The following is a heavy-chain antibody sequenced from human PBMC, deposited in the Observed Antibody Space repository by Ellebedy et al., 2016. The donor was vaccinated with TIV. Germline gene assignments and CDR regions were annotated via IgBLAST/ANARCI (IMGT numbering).Heavy chain of an antibody. Sequence: AASVKVSCKASGYTFASYFIHWVRQAPGQGLEWMGIINPNGGNTNYAQRFQGRVTMTRDTSTRTVYMELSSLRSDDTAVYYCARGVGLTGTIEAFDIWGQGTMVTVSS. D-gene: IGHD1-1*01. J-gene: IGHJ3*02. V-gene: IGHV1-46*01. CDR3: ARGVGLTGTIEAFDI. CDR1: GYTFASYF. CDR2: INPNGGNT.